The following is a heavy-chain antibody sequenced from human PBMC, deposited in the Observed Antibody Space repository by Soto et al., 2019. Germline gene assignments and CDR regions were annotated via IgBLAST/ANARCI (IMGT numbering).Heavy chain of an antibody. Sequence: GGSLRLSCAASGFTFSSYSMNWVRQAPGKGLEWVSSISSSSSYIYYADSVKGRFTISRDNAKNSLYLQMNSLRAEDTAVYYCAREGRPYCSGGSCYPDYYYYYMDVWGKGTTVTVSS. CDR2: ISSSSSYI. D-gene: IGHD2-15*01. CDR1: GFTFSSYS. CDR3: AREGRPYCSGGSCYPDYYYYYMDV. J-gene: IGHJ6*03. V-gene: IGHV3-21*01.